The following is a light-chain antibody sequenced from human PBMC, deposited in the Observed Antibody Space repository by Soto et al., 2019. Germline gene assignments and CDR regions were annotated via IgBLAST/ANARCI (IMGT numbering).Light chain of an antibody. V-gene: IGKV3-15*01. Sequence: EIVMTQSPGTLSVSPGERASLSCRASQSVSSNLAWYQQKPGQAPRLLIFDASSRATGIPARFSGSGSGTDFTLTISSLQSADFAVYYCQQYFHWPWSFGQGTKVVIK. CDR3: QQYFHWPWS. J-gene: IGKJ1*01. CDR2: DAS. CDR1: QSVSSN.